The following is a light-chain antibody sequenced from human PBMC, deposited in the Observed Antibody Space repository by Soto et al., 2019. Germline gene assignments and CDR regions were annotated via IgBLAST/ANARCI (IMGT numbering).Light chain of an antibody. CDR2: AAS. J-gene: IGKJ2*01. CDR3: QQSYSVPLT. Sequence: DIQMTQSPLSLSASVGDIVTITCRSSQNILTYLNWYQQRPGEAPRFLIYAASNLQDGVPSRFSASESGTEFTLTISSLKPEDFATYYCQQSYSVPLTFGQGTKLEMK. CDR1: QNILTY. V-gene: IGKV1-39*01.